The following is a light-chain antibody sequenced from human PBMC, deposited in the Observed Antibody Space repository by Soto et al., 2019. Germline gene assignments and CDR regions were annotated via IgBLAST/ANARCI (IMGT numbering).Light chain of an antibody. CDR2: GAS. V-gene: IGKV3-20*01. CDR1: QSVSSSY. CDR3: QQYGSSQT. J-gene: IGKJ1*01. Sequence: EIVLTQSPGTLSLSPGERATLSCRASQSVSSSYLAWYQQKPGQAPRLLIYGASSRATGIPDRFSGSGSGTDFTLTISRLEPEDFAVYYCQQYGSSQTFGQGTKVAIK.